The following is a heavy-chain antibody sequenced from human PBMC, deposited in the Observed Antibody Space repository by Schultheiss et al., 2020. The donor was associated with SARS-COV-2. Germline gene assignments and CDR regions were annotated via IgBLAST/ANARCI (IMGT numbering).Heavy chain of an antibody. V-gene: IGHV4-34*01. J-gene: IGHJ4*02. Sequence: SETLSLTCAVYGESFNGFSWTWIRQSPGKGLEWIGQVSHSGATHYSPSLKRRVTISVDTSKNQFSLKLSSVTAADTAVYYCAKDRVGLDYWGQGTLVTVSS. CDR3: AKDRVGLDY. CDR1: GESFNGFS. CDR2: VSHSGAT. D-gene: IGHD2-15*01.